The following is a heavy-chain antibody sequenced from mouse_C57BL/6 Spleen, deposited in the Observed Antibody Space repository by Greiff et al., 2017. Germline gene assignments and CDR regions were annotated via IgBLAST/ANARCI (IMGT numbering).Heavy chain of an antibody. J-gene: IGHJ1*03. CDR2: ISYDGSN. D-gene: IGHD1-1*01. CDR1: GYSITSGYY. CDR3: AHMTTVVARYFDV. V-gene: IGHV3-6*01. Sequence: EVQLVESGPGLVKPSQSLSLTCSVTGYSITSGYYWNWIRQFPGNKLEWMGYISYDGSNNYNPSLKNRISITRDTSKNKFFLKLNSVTTEDTATYYCAHMTTVVARYFDVWGTGTTVTVSS.